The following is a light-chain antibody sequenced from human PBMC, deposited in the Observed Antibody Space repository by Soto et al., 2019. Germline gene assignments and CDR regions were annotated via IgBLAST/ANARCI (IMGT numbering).Light chain of an antibody. CDR2: RGS. J-gene: IGKJ1*01. CDR1: QNIRGNE. V-gene: IGKV3-20*01. Sequence: EVVLTQSPGTLSLSPGERATLSCRASQNIRGNELAWYKQKPGQAPRLLIYRGSSRDTVIPDRFSGRGSGTDFNLTISRLEPEDFAVYYCQDYGTSAPWTFGQGTKVEIK. CDR3: QDYGTSAPWT.